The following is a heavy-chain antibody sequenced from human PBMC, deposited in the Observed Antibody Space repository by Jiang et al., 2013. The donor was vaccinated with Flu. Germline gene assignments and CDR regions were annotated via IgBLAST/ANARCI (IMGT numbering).Heavy chain of an antibody. V-gene: IGHV3-23*01. CDR2: ISASGGSR. Sequence: QLLESGGGLVQPGGSLRLSCAASGFTFSSYAMTWVRQAPGKGLEWVSGISASGGSRYYADSVKGLFTISRDSSKNTLDLQMNSLRAEDTAVYYCAKDGHYGAFDIWGQGTMVTVSS. J-gene: IGHJ3*02. CDR1: GFTFSSYA. CDR3: AKDGHYGAFDI. D-gene: IGHD4-17*01.